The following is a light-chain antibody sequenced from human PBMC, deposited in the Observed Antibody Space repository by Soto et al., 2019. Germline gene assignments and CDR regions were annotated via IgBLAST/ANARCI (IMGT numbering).Light chain of an antibody. V-gene: IGKV1-39*01. Sequence: DIQMTQSPSSLSASVGDRVTITCRASQSISSYLNWYQQKPGKAPKLPIYAASSLQSRVPSRFSGSGSGTDFTLTISSLQPEDFATYYCQQSYSTPITFGQGTRLEIK. J-gene: IGKJ5*01. CDR3: QQSYSTPIT. CDR2: AAS. CDR1: QSISSY.